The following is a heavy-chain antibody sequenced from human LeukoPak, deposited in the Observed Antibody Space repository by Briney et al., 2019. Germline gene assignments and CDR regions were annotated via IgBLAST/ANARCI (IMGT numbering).Heavy chain of an antibody. CDR3: AREDYAAFDY. Sequence: SQTLSLTCAVSGGSISSGGYSWSWIPQPPGTGLEWIGYIYHSGSTYYNPSLKSRVTISVDRSKNQFSLKLSSVTAADTAVYYCAREDYAAFDYWGQGTLVTVSS. V-gene: IGHV4-30-2*01. CDR1: GGSISSGGYS. CDR2: IYHSGST. J-gene: IGHJ4*02. D-gene: IGHD3-16*01.